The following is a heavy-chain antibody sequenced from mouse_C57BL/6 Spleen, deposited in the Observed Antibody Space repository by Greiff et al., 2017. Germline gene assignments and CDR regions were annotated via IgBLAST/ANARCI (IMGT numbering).Heavy chain of an antibody. CDR3: ARDTTVVGRYFDV. CDR2: IDPSDSYT. J-gene: IGHJ1*03. V-gene: IGHV1-59*01. Sequence: QVQLQQPGAELVRPGTSVKLSCKASGYTFTSYWMHWVKPRPGQGLEWIGVIDPSDSYTNYNQKFKGKATLTVDTSSSTAYMQLSSLTSEDSAVYYCARDTTVVGRYFDVWGTGTTVTVSS. D-gene: IGHD1-1*01. CDR1: GYTFTSYW.